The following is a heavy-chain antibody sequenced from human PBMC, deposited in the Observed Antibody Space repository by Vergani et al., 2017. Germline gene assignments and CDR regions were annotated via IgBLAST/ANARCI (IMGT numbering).Heavy chain of an antibody. CDR1: GFTFSSYG. V-gene: IGHV3-30*18. CDR2: ISYDGSNK. Sequence: QVQLVESGGGVVQPGRSLRLSCAASGFTFSSYGMHWVRQAPGKGLEWVAVISYDGSNKYYADSGKGRFTISRDNSKNTLYLQMNSLRAEDTAVYYCAKVSIRLVPTTWFDYWGQGTLVTVSS. CDR3: AKVSIRLVPTTWFDY. J-gene: IGHJ4*02. D-gene: IGHD6-6*01.